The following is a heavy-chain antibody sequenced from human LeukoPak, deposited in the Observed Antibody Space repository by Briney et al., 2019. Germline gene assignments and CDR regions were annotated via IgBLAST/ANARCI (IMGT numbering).Heavy chain of an antibody. CDR2: IRSKAYGGTT. D-gene: IGHD3-3*01. V-gene: IGHV3-49*04. CDR3: TRDYFPPYYDFWSGYWGENWFDP. J-gene: IGHJ5*02. CDR1: GFTFGDYA. Sequence: GGSLRLSCTASGFTFGDYAMSWVRQAPGKGLEWVGFIRSKAYGGTTEYAASVKGRFTISRDDSKSIAYLQMNSLKTEDTAVYYFTRDYFPPYYDFWSGYWGENWFDPWGQGTLVTVSS.